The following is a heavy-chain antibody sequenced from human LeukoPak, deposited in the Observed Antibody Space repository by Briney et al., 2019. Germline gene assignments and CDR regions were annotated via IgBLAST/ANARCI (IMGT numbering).Heavy chain of an antibody. D-gene: IGHD3-3*01. CDR2: ISAYNGNT. CDR3: ATGRIRFLERFPFDY. Sequence: ASVKVSCKASDYTFTNYGISWVRQAPGQGLEWMGWISAYNGNTYYAQKFQGRVTMTEDTSTDTAYMELSSLRSEDTAVYYCATGRIRFLERFPFDYWGQGTLVTVSS. CDR1: DYTFTNYG. V-gene: IGHV1-18*01. J-gene: IGHJ4*02.